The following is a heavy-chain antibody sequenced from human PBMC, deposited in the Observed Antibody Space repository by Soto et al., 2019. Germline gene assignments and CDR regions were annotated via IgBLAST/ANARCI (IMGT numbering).Heavy chain of an antibody. Sequence: SETLSLTCTVSGGSISSYYWSWIRQPPGKGLEWIGNIFYGGNTDYNPSLKSRVTISVDTSKNQVSLKLSSVTAADTAVYYCARGPGWFDPWGQGTLVTVSS. V-gene: IGHV4-59*01. CDR1: GGSISSYY. J-gene: IGHJ5*02. CDR2: IFYGGNT. CDR3: ARGPGWFDP.